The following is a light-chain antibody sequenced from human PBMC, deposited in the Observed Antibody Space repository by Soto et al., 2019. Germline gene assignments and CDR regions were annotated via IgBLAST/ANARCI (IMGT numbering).Light chain of an antibody. CDR2: XAS. V-gene: IGKV1-5*03. CDR3: QQYNILFPWT. J-gene: IGKJ1*01. Sequence: DIQMTQSPSTLSASVGDRVTITCRASQTISTWLAWYQQKPGKAPKLLIYXASXLESGVPSRFSGSGSGTEFTLTISSLQPDDFATYYCQQYNILFPWTVGEGNKV. CDR1: QTISTW.